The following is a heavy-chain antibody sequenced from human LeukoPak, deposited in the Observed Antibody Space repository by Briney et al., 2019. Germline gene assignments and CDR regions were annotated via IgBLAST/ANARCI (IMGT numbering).Heavy chain of an antibody. D-gene: IGHD6-19*01. CDR1: EFTFKNYA. J-gene: IGHJ4*02. CDR3: AKGNADGWYGPY. CDR2: ISGSGTTT. V-gene: IGHV3-23*01. Sequence: GGSLRLSCAASEFTFKNYAMSWFRQAPGKRLEWVSAISGSGTTTHYADSMKGRITISRDNSKNTVYLQINSLTVEDTAIYYCAKGNADGWYGPYWGQGTLVTVSS.